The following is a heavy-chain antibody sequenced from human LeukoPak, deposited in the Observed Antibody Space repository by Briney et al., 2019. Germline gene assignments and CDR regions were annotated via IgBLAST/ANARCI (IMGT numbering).Heavy chain of an antibody. Sequence: PGGSLRLPCAASGFPFSSYWMHWARPAPGKGIEYSSGISGDGDATHYANSLKGRFTISRDNSKNKLYLQMGSLRVEDMAVYYCARDYSSGWALDYWGQGTLVTVSS. J-gene: IGHJ4*02. CDR3: ARDYSSGWALDY. CDR2: ISGDGDAT. V-gene: IGHV3-64*01. D-gene: IGHD6-19*01. CDR1: GFPFSSYW.